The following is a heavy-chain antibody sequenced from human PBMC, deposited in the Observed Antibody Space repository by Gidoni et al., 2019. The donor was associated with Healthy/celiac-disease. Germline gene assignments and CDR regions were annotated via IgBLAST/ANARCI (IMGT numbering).Heavy chain of an antibody. V-gene: IGHV4-39*01. CDR1: GGSISSSRSY. Sequence: QLQLQESGPGLVKPSETLSLTCTVSGGSISSSRSYWGWIRQPPGKGLEWIGSIYYSGSTYYNPSLKSRVNISVDTSKNQFSLKLSSVTAADTAVYYCARPIDYGDYGSPENWFDPWGQGTLVTVSS. J-gene: IGHJ5*02. D-gene: IGHD4-17*01. CDR2: IYYSGST. CDR3: ARPIDYGDYGSPENWFDP.